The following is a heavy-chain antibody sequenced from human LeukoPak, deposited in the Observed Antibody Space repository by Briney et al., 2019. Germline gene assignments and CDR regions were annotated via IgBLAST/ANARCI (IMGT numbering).Heavy chain of an antibody. D-gene: IGHD5-18*01. CDR3: ARRATTERGHSYGLDF. V-gene: IGHV3-21*01. J-gene: IGHJ4*02. Sequence: GGSLRLSCAASGFIVNTNYMTWVRQAPGKGLEWVSSIGSSGSYIYYADSLTGRFTISRDNAKNSLYLQMNSLRAEDTAMYYCARRATTERGHSYGLDFWGQGTLVTVSS. CDR1: GFIVNTNY. CDR2: IGSSGSYI.